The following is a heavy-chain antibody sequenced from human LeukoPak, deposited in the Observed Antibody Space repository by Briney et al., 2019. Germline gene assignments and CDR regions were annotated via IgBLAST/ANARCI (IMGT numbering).Heavy chain of an antibody. CDR1: GFTFSSHG. J-gene: IGHJ4*02. Sequence: GGSLRLSCAAAGFTFSSHGMSWVRQAPGKGLEWVSAISGSGGSTYYADSVNGRFTISRDNSKNTLYLQMNSLRAEDTAVYYCAKLELSSSWYYFDYWGQGTLVTVSS. V-gene: IGHV3-23*01. CDR2: ISGSGGST. D-gene: IGHD6-13*01. CDR3: AKLELSSSWYYFDY.